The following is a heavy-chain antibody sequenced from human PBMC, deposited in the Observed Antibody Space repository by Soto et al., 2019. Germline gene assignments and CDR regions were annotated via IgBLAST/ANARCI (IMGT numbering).Heavy chain of an antibody. CDR1: GGSISSGGYY. J-gene: IGHJ4*02. CDR2: IYYSGST. V-gene: IGHV4-31*03. D-gene: IGHD6-19*01. CDR3: ARDRIGGWYVGVDY. Sequence: SETLSLTCTVSGGSISSGGYYWSWIRQHPGKGLEWIGYIYYSGSTYYNPSLKSRVTISVDTSKNQFSLKLSSVTAADTAVYYCARDRIGGWYVGVDYWGQGTLVTVSS.